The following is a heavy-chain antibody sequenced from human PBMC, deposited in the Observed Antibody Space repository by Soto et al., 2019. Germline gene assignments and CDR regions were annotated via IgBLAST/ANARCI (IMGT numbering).Heavy chain of an antibody. D-gene: IGHD5-12*01. Sequence: QVQLVQSGAEEKKPGASVKVSCKASGCSFTIYGISWVRQAPGQGLEWMGWISAYNGNRKYAQKFQGRVTMTTDTSTSTAYMELRSLRSDDTAVYYCARDLGGFPDYWGQGTLVTVSS. V-gene: IGHV1-18*01. CDR3: ARDLGGFPDY. CDR1: GCSFTIYG. J-gene: IGHJ4*02. CDR2: ISAYNGNR.